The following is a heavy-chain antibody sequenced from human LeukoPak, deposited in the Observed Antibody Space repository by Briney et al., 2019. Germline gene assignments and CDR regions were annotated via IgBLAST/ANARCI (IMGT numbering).Heavy chain of an antibody. CDR2: IMSDGSTT. D-gene: IGHD6-13*01. V-gene: IGHV3-74*01. CDR1: GFTFSNYW. Sequence: GGSLRLSCAASGFTFSNYWMYWVRQVPGKGLVWVSRIMSDGSTTSYADSVQGRFTVSRDNAKNTLYLQLNSLRAEDTAVYYCARGLTAASPYYFEHWGQGTLVTVSS. J-gene: IGHJ4*02. CDR3: ARGLTAASPYYFEH.